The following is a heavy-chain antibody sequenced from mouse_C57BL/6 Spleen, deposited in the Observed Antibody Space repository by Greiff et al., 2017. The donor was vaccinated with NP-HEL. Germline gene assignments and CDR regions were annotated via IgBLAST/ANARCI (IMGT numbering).Heavy chain of an antibody. V-gene: IGHV1-26*01. CDR3: ARSGDYDAVSWFAY. CDR2: INPNNGGT. CDR1: GYTFTDYY. D-gene: IGHD2-4*01. Sequence: EVQQQQSGPELVKPGASVKISCKASGYTFTDYYMNWVKQSHGKSLEWIGDINPNNGGTSYNQKFKGKATLTVDKSSSTAYMELRSLTSEDSAVYYCARSGDYDAVSWFAYWGQGTLVTVSA. J-gene: IGHJ3*01.